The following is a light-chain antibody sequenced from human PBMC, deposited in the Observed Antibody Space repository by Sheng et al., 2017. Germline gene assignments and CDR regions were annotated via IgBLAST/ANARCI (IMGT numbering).Light chain of an antibody. CDR3: CSYAGNSLYV. CDR1: SSDVGGYNY. J-gene: IGLJ1*01. V-gene: IGLV2-11*01. Sequence: QSALTQPRSVSGSPGQSVTISCTGSSSDVGGYNYVSWYQQHPGKAPKLLIFDVGKRPSGVPGRFSGSKSDNTASLTISGLQAEDEAAYYCCSYAGNSLYVFGSGTRVTVL. CDR2: DVG.